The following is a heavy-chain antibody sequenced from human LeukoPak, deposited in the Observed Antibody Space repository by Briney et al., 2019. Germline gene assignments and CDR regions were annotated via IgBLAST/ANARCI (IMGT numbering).Heavy chain of an antibody. CDR1: GGTFSSYA. D-gene: IGHD3-10*01. Sequence: SVKVSCKASGGTFSSYAISWVRQAPGQGLEWMGRIIPIFGTANYAQKFQGRVTITTDESTSTAYMELNSLRSEDTAVYYCARAGNYYGSGSYRYWGQGTLVTVSS. V-gene: IGHV1-69*05. J-gene: IGHJ4*02. CDR3: ARAGNYYGSGSYRY. CDR2: IIPIFGTA.